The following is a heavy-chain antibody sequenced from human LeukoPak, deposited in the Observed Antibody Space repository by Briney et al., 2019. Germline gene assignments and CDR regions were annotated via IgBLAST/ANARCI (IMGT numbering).Heavy chain of an antibody. V-gene: IGHV4-30-2*01. CDR1: GGSISSGGYS. D-gene: IGHD4-17*01. Sequence: SQTLSLTCAVSGGSISSGGYSWSWIRQPPGKGLEWIGYIYHSGSTYYNPSLKSRVTISVDRSKNQFSLKLSSVTAADTAVYYCASVEGDYVNWFDPWGQGTLVTVSS. CDR3: ASVEGDYVNWFDP. CDR2: IYHSGST. J-gene: IGHJ5*02.